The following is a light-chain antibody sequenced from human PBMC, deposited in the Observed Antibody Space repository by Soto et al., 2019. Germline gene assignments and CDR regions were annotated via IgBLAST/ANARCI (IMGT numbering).Light chain of an antibody. CDR1: SSDVGGYKY. V-gene: IGLV2-14*01. J-gene: IGLJ1*01. Sequence: QSALPQPASVSGSPGQSITISCTGTSSDVGGYKYVSWSQQHPGKAPKLMIYEVRNRPSGVSNRFSGSKSGNTASLTISELQAEDEADYYCSSYTSSSTLVFGTGTKVTVL. CDR3: SSYTSSSTLV. CDR2: EVR.